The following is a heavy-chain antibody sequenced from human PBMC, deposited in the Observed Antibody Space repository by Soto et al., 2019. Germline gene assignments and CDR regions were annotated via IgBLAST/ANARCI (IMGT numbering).Heavy chain of an antibody. CDR1: GYTFTSYG. Sequence: ASVKVSCKASGYTFTSYGISWVRQAPGQGLEWMGWISAYNGNTNYAQKLQGRVTMTTDTSTSTAYMELRSLRSDDTAVYYCARGGNYVFWSGYPEPHYGMDVWGQGTRVTVSS. V-gene: IGHV1-18*01. D-gene: IGHD3-3*01. CDR3: ARGGNYVFWSGYPEPHYGMDV. J-gene: IGHJ6*02. CDR2: ISAYNGNT.